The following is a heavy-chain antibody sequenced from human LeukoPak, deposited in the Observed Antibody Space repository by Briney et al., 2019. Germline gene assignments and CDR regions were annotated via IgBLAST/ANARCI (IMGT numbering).Heavy chain of an antibody. J-gene: IGHJ4*02. D-gene: IGHD5-18*01. Sequence: GGSLRLSCEASTFTFTRDWMSWVRQAPGKGLEWVAMIKRYGGEKYYVDSVKGRFTISRDDAKKSLYLQMDSLRDEDTAVYYCASLDTAHPSGVYWGQGTLVAVSS. CDR1: TFTFTRDW. V-gene: IGHV3-7*01. CDR3: ASLDTAHPSGVY. CDR2: IKRYGGEK.